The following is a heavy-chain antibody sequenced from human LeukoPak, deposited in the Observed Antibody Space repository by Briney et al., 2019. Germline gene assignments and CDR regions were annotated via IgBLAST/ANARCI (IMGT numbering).Heavy chain of an antibody. CDR1: GFTFSAYW. V-gene: IGHV3-7*01. CDR3: ARDGGAKY. CDR2: IRLDGSEK. Sequence: PGGSLRLSCAASGFTFSAYWMTWVRQPPGKGLEWVANIRLDGSEKHYVDSVKGRFTISRDNAKNSLDLQMNSLRTEDTAVYYCARDGGAKYWGQGTLVTVSS. D-gene: IGHD1-26*01. J-gene: IGHJ4*02.